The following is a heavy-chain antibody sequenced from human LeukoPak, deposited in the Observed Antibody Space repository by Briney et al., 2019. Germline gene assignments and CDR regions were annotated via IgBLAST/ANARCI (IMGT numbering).Heavy chain of an antibody. J-gene: IGHJ4*02. Sequence: PSETLSLTCTVSGGSISSYYWSLIRQPAGKGLGWIGRIYTSGSTNYNPSLKSRVTMSVDTSKNQFSLKLSSVTAADTAVYYCARARYDSSGYYYVYFDYWGQGTLVTVSS. D-gene: IGHD3-22*01. CDR3: ARARYDSSGYYYVYFDY. CDR1: GGSISSYY. CDR2: IYTSGST. V-gene: IGHV4-4*07.